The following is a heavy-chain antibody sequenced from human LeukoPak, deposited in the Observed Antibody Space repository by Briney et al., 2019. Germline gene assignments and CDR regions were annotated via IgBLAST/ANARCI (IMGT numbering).Heavy chain of an antibody. V-gene: IGHV3-30*02. J-gene: IGHJ4*02. CDR2: IRCDGTSK. Sequence: GGSLRLSCAASGFTFNSHGMHWVRQAPGKGLEWVAFIRCDGTSKYYPDSVKGRFTISRDNSRNTLYLQMNSLRPEDTAVYYCAKGHEFGDRKYYFDYWGQGTLVTVSS. D-gene: IGHD2-21*01. CDR3: AKGHEFGDRKYYFDY. CDR1: GFTFNSHG.